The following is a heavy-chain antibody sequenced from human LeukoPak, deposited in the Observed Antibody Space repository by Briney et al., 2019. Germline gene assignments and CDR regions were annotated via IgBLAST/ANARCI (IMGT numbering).Heavy chain of an antibody. Sequence: GGSLRLSCAASGFTFSSYAMSWVRQAPGKGLEWVSGISGSDGSTNYADSVKGRFTTSRDNSKNTLYLQMNSLRAEDTAVYYCARPPYCSGGSCYAYYYYMDVWGKGTTVTVSS. V-gene: IGHV3-23*01. D-gene: IGHD2-15*01. CDR3: ARPPYCSGGSCYAYYYYMDV. CDR1: GFTFSSYA. J-gene: IGHJ6*03. CDR2: ISGSDGST.